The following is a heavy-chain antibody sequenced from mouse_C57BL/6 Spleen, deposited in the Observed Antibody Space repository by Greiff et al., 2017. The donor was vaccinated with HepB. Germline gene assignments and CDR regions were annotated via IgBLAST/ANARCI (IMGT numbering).Heavy chain of an antibody. Sequence: VKLQESGAELVKPGASVKISCKASGYAFSSYWMNWVKQRPGKGLEWIGQIYPGDGDTNYNGKFKGKATLTADKSSSTAYMQLSSLTSEDSAVYFCARSWYDPSMDYWGQGTSVTVSS. V-gene: IGHV1-80*01. CDR3: ARSWYDPSMDY. CDR2: IYPGDGDT. D-gene: IGHD1-1*02. J-gene: IGHJ4*01. CDR1: GYAFSSYW.